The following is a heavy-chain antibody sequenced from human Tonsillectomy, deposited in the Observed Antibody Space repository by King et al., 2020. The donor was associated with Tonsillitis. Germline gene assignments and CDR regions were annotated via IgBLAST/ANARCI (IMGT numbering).Heavy chain of an antibody. J-gene: IGHJ4*02. CDR1: GFAFSTYG. CDR3: ARGSGAYGGSGFYPSYFDY. D-gene: IGHD3-22*01. CDR2: IRYDGSDK. V-gene: IGHV3-30*02. Sequence: VQLVESGGGVVQPGGSLRLSCAASGFAFSTYGMHWVRQAPGKGLKWVAFIRYDGSDKFYADSVKGRFTISRDNSKNTLYLQMNSLRADDTAVYYCARGSGAYGGSGFYPSYFDYWGQGTLVTVSS.